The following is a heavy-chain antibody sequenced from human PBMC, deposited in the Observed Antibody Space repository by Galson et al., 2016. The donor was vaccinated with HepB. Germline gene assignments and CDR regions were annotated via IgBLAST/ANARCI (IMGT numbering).Heavy chain of an antibody. V-gene: IGHV3-23*01. J-gene: IGHJ5*01. Sequence: ETLSLTCAVSGGSISSYDWWNWVRQAPGKGLEWVSVTSTLVDSTYYAASVKGRFTVSRDNSKNTVYLQMNSLRAEDTAVYYCAKASGYSNSWFNYWGQGTLVIVSS. CDR2: TSTLVDST. CDR3: AKASGYSNSWFNY. D-gene: IGHD5-12*01. CDR1: GGSISSYD.